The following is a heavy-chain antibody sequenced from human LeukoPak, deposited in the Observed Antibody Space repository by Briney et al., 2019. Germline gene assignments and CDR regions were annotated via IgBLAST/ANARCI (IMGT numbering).Heavy chain of an antibody. J-gene: IGHJ4*02. V-gene: IGHV1-8*01. Sequence: ASVKVSCKASGYTFTSYDINWVRQATGQGLEWTGWMNPNSGNTGYAQKFQGRVTMTRNTSISTAYMELSSLRSEDTAVYYCARSRRGGSKYYFDYWGQGTLVTVSS. CDR3: ARSRRGGSKYYFDY. D-gene: IGHD1-26*01. CDR1: GYTFTSYD. CDR2: MNPNSGNT.